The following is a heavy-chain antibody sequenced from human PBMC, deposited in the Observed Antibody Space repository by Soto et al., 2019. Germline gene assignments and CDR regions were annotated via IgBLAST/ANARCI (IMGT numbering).Heavy chain of an antibody. D-gene: IGHD2-21*02. J-gene: IGHJ3*02. CDR3: ARGSLTARDAFDI. CDR2: ISSSSRHI. V-gene: IGHV3-21*01. Sequence: EVQLVESGGGLVKPGGSLRLSCAASGFTFSNYSMNWVRQAPGKGLEWVSFISSSSRHIYYADSVKGRFTISRNNAKNSLYLQMNSLRAEDTAVYYCARGSLTARDAFDIWGQETMVTVSS. CDR1: GFTFSNYS.